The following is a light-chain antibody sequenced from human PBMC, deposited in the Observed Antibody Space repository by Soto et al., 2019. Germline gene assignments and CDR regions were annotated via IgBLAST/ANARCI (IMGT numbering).Light chain of an antibody. J-gene: IGKJ2*01. V-gene: IGKV3-15*01. CDR3: QQYNNWPPRDS. CDR1: QSVSTN. Sequence: EIVMTQSPTTLSVSPGERATLSCRASQSVSTNLAWYQQKPGQVPSLLIYGASTRASGIPARFSGSGSGTEFTLTIGSLQSEDFAVYYCQQYNNWPPRDSFGQGTKLEIK. CDR2: GAS.